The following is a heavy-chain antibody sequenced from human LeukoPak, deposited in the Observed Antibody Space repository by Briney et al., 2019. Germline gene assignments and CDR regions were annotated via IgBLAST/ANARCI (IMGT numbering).Heavy chain of an antibody. CDR2: IWSDGSNE. V-gene: IGHV3-33*08. D-gene: IGHD2-15*01. Sequence: GGSLRLSCVVSGFTLSSRWMMWVRQAPGKGLEWVAIIWSDGSNEVYIESVKGRFTISRDNSKNTLYLHMNSLRGEDTAMYFCARGCGGGPGCYILDYWGQGTLVTVSS. J-gene: IGHJ4*02. CDR1: GFTLSSRW. CDR3: ARGCGGGPGCYILDY.